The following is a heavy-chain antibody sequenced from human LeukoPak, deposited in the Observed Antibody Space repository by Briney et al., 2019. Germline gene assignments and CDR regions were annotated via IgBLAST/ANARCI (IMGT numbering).Heavy chain of an antibody. CDR3: TRSDLTYGPFDY. CDR2: MWYDGTNR. D-gene: IGHD3-10*01. V-gene: IGHV3-33*01. Sequence: PGGSLRLSCVASGFTLSTYGMHWVRQAPGRGLEWVAAMWYDGTNRDYADSVEGRFTISGDISKHTLYLQMNSLRPEDTAVYYCTRSDLTYGPFDYWGRGALVTVSS. J-gene: IGHJ4*02. CDR1: GFTLSTYG.